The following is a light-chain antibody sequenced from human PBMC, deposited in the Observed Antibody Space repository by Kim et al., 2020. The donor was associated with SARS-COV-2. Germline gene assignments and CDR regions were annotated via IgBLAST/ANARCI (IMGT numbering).Light chain of an antibody. CDR3: ATWDGSLLAVV. J-gene: IGLJ2*01. CDR2: DND. CDR1: SSNIGNNF. Sequence: GQKVTIAWSETSSNIGNNFWFWFQQVPGTGPKLLIYDNDKRPSGSPDRFSGSKSGTSATLGITGLQTGDEADYYCATWDGSLLAVVFGGGTQLTVL. V-gene: IGLV1-51*01.